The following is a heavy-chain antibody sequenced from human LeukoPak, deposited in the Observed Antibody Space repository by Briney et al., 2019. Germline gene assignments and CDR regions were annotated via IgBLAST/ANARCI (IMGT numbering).Heavy chain of an antibody. CDR3: ARFSGGYYTGGYFDY. CDR1: GYSFTSYW. CDR2: IYPGDSDT. D-gene: IGHD3-3*01. J-gene: IGHJ4*02. Sequence: HGESLQISCKGSGYSFTSYWIGWVRQLPGKGLEWMGIIYPGDSDTRYSPSFQGQVTISADKSISTAYLQWSSLKASDTAMYYCARFSGGYYTGGYFDYWGQGTLVTVSS. V-gene: IGHV5-51*01.